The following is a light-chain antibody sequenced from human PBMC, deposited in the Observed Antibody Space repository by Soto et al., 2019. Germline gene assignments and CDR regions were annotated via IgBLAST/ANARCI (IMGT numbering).Light chain of an antibody. CDR3: QQYYTASRT. J-gene: IGKJ1*01. CDR2: WAS. Sequence: IVMTQSPDSLAVSLGERATINCKSSQSVLYSSNNKNYLAWYQQKPGQPPKLLIYWASTRESGVPDRFSGSGSETDFTLTISSLQAEDVAVYYCQQYYTASRTFGQGTKVEI. CDR1: QSVLYSSNNKNY. V-gene: IGKV4-1*01.